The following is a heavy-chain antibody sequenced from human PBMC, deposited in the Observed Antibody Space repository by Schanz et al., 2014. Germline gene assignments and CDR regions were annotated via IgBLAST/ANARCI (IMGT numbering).Heavy chain of an antibody. J-gene: IGHJ4*02. CDR3: ARLDPYCRSGTCTRAFDF. V-gene: IGHV3-66*02. CDR2: IFTDGRT. D-gene: IGHD2-15*01. Sequence: EVQLVASGGGLVQPGGSLRLSCAASGFAVDNYYMSCVRQAPGRGLEWVSIIFTDGRTYYADSGKGRFTISRDSSKNTLFRQMNSLRTEDTAVYYCARLDPYCRSGTCTRAFDFWGQGTLVTVSS. CDR1: GFAVDNYY.